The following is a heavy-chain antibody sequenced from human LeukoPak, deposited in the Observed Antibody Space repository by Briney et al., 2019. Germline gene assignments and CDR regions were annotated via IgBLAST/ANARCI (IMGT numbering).Heavy chain of an antibody. CDR2: IYYSGST. Sequence: PSETLSLTCTVSGGSISSYYWSWIRQPPGKGLEWIGYIYYSGSTNYNPSLKSRVTISVDTSKNQFSLKLSSVTAADTAVYYCARSPPNRYDFWSGYYPDYFDYWGQGTLVTVSS. V-gene: IGHV4-59*01. CDR3: ARSPPNRYDFWSGYYPDYFDY. CDR1: GGSISSYY. D-gene: IGHD3-3*01. J-gene: IGHJ4*02.